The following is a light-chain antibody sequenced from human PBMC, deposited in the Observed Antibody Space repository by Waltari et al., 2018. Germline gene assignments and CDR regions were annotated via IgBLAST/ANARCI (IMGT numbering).Light chain of an antibody. CDR1: SSNIGSDY. CDR3: ATWDSSLSAGV. V-gene: IGLV1-51*02. J-gene: IGLJ2*01. CDR2: EKN. Sequence: QSVLAQPPSVSAAPGQRVTISCSGSSSNIGSDYVSWYQQFPGTAPKLLIQEKNERPSGIPDRFSGSKSGTSATLDITGLQTGDEAVYYCATWDSSLSAGVFGGGTKLTVL.